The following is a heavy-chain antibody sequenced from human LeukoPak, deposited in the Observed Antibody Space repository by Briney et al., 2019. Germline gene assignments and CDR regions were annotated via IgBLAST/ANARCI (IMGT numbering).Heavy chain of an antibody. Sequence: GGSLRLSCAASGLTVGFKCMSWVRQAPGKGLEWVSIIYSGGSSYYADSVKGRFTVSRATSKNTLYLQMNSLRAADTAVYYCATRPDGNDVPYFDYWGQGTLVTVSS. CDR1: GLTVGFKC. D-gene: IGHD5-12*01. CDR2: IYSGGSS. J-gene: IGHJ4*02. V-gene: IGHV3-66*01. CDR3: ATRPDGNDVPYFDY.